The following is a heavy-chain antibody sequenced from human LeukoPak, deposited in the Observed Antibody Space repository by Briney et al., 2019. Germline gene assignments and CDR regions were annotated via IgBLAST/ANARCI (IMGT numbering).Heavy chain of an antibody. Sequence: LRLSCAASGFPFKDYYMSWIRQPPGKGLEWIGEINHSGSTNYNPSLKSRVTISVDTSKNQFSLKLSSVTAADTAVYYCARGRATYYYDSSGYYFGNWGQGTLVTVSS. CDR1: GFPFKDYY. D-gene: IGHD3-22*01. V-gene: IGHV4-34*01. CDR3: ARGRATYYYDSSGYYFGN. J-gene: IGHJ4*02. CDR2: INHSGST.